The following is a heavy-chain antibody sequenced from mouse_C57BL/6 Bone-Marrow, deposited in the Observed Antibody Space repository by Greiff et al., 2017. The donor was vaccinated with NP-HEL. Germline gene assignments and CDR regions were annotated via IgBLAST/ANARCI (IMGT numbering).Heavy chain of an antibody. D-gene: IGHD2-4*01. V-gene: IGHV1-50*01. CDR1: GYTFTSYW. Sequence: QVQLQQPGAELVKPGASVKLSCKASGYTFTSYWMQWVKQRPGQGLEWIGEIDPSDSYTNYNQKFKGKATLTVDPSSSTAYMQLSSLTSEDSAVYYCAREEMITTGYYYAMDYWGQGTSVTVSS. J-gene: IGHJ4*01. CDR2: IDPSDSYT. CDR3: AREEMITTGYYYAMDY.